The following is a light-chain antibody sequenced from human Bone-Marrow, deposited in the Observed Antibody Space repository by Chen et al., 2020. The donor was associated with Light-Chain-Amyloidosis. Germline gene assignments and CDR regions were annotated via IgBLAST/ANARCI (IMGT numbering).Light chain of an antibody. CDR3: MQALQTPRT. CDR2: LSS. CDR1: QSLLHSDGYNY. V-gene: IGKV2-28*01. J-gene: IGKJ1*01. Sequence: DIVLTQSPLSLPVTPGEPASISCRSSQSLLHSDGYNYLDWYLQKPGQSPQLLIYLSSHRASGVPVRFGGSGSGPDFTLKISRVEAEDVGVYYCMQALQTPRTFGQGTKVEIQ.